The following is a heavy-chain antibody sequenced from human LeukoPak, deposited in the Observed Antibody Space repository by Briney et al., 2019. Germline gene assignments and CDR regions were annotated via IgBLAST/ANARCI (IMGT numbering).Heavy chain of an antibody. CDR2: IYYSGST. V-gene: IGHV4-59*01. CDR1: GCSISTYY. Sequence: SETLSLTCTVSGCSISTYYLNWIRQPPGKGLEWIGYIYYSGSTNYTPSLKSRVTISVDTYKNQFSLKLSSVPAADTAMYYCARDGSARYYFDYWGQGTLVTVSS. CDR3: ARDGSARYYFDY. J-gene: IGHJ4*02.